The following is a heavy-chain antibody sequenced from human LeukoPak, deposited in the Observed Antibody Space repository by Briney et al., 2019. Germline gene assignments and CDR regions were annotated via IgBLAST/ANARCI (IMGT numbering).Heavy chain of an antibody. CDR3: ARAPWRLLQDAFDI. CDR1: GYTFTSYA. D-gene: IGHD5-24*01. J-gene: IGHJ3*02. Sequence: ASVKVSCKASGYTFTSYAMNWVRQAPGQGLEWMGWINTNTGNPTYAQGFTGRFVFSLDTSVSTAYLQISSLKAEDTAVYYCARAPWRLLQDAFDIWGQGTMVTVSS. V-gene: IGHV7-4-1*02. CDR2: INTNTGNP.